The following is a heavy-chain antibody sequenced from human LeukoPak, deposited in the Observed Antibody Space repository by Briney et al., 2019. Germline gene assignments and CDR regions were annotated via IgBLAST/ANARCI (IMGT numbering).Heavy chain of an antibody. CDR1: GFTVSSNY. CDR3: ARDYNSAFDI. D-gene: IGHD3-10*01. Sequence: GGSLRLSCAASGFTVSSNYMSWVRQAPGKGLEWVSVIYSGGTTYYADSVKGRFIISRDNSKNTLYLQMNSLRAEDTAVYYCARDYNSAFDIWGQGTMVTVSS. V-gene: IGHV3-66*01. J-gene: IGHJ3*02. CDR2: IYSGGTT.